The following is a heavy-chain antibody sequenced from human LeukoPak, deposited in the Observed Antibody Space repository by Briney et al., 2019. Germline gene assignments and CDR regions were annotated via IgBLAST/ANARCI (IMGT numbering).Heavy chain of an antibody. J-gene: IGHJ6*03. CDR3: AKFPTLTTSGYGYYYMDV. V-gene: IGHV3-11*01. CDR1: GFFLCDYH. Sequence: RGSLRLSCGGSGFFLCDYHMNWVRQAPGEGLASVAYIRASGTMFYQADSVRGRFTVSRDNANNSLFLQMDSLRAEGTAVYYCAKFPTLTTSGYGYYYMDVWGKGTTVTVSS. D-gene: IGHD4-17*01. CDR2: IRASGTMF.